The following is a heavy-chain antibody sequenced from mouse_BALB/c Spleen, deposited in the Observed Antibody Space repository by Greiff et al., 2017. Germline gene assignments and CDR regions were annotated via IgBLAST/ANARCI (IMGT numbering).Heavy chain of an antibody. D-gene: IGHD5-1*01. V-gene: IGHV1-9*01. CDR2: ILPGSGST. CDR1: GYTFSSYW. CDR3: ARLGYLMDD. J-gene: IGHJ4*01. Sequence: VQLKQSGAELMKPGASVKISCKATGYTFSSYWIEWVKQRPGHGLEWIGEILPGSGSTNYNEKFKGKATFTADTSSNTAYMQLSSLTSEDSAVYYCARLGYLMDDWGQGTSVTVSS.